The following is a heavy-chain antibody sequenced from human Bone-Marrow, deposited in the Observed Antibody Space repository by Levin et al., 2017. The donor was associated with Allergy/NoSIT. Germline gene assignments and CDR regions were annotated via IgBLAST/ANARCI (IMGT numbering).Heavy chain of an antibody. V-gene: IGHV4-61*01. CDR2: INYSGSA. D-gene: IGHD3-10*01. CDR1: GDSVDNKSYY. CDR3: ARVEGPYGWIDP. Sequence: SETLSLTCAVSGDSVDNKSYYWSWIRKPPGTSLEWIGYINYSGSAKYTPSLKSRVIISIDTTRNQFSLKLTSLSAADTAAYCAARVEGPYGWIDPWGLGTLVTVSS. J-gene: IGHJ5*02.